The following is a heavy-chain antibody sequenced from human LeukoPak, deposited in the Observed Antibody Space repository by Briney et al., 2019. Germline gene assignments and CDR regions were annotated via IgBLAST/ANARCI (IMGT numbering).Heavy chain of an antibody. CDR1: GFSLSTSGVG. V-gene: IGHV2-5*02. CDR3: ARQGRHLWFGESPDPHFDP. J-gene: IGHJ5*02. D-gene: IGHD3-10*01. CDR2: IYWDDDK. Sequence: SGPTLVNPTQTLTLTCTFSGFSLSTSGVGVGWIRQPPGKALEWLALIYWDDDKRYSPSLKSRLTITKATSKNQVVLTMTNMDPVDTATYYCARQGRHLWFGESPDPHFDPWGQGTLVTVSS.